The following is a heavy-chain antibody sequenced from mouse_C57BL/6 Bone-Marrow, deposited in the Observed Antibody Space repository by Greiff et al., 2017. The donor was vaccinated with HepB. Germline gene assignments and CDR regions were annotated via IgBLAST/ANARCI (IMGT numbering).Heavy chain of an antibody. J-gene: IGHJ4*01. CDR3: ARAFAVAKALDY. CDR1: GFTFSSYA. V-gene: IGHV5S21*01. Sequence: EVQVVESGAGLVKPGGSLKLSCAASGFTFSSYAMYWVRQTPEKRLEWVAYISNGGGYIDYADTVKGRFTISRDNARNTRYLQMSSLKSEDTALYYCARAFAVAKALDYWGKGTTVTVAS. CDR2: ISNGGGYI.